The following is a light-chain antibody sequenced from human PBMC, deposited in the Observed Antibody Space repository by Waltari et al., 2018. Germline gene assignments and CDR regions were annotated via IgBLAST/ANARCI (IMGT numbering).Light chain of an antibody. Sequence: EIVLTQSPGTLSLSPGERATLSCRARQSVSSSYLAWYQQKPGQAPRLIIYGASSRATGIPDRFSGSGSGTDFTLTISRLEPEDFAVYYCQQYGGSPLTFGGGTKVEIK. CDR3: QQYGGSPLT. CDR2: GAS. V-gene: IGKV3-20*01. J-gene: IGKJ4*01. CDR1: QSVSSSY.